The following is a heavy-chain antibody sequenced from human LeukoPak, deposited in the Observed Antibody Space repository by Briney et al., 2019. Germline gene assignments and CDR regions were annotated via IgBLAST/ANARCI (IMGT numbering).Heavy chain of an antibody. CDR3: ARAPPLQVEMATLDPDY. CDR2: ITGTGGST. CDR1: GFTFTSYA. J-gene: IGHJ4*02. V-gene: IGHV3-23*01. Sequence: GGSLRLSCAASGFTFTSYAMSWVRQAPGKGLEWVSAITGTGGSTYYAASVKGRFTVSRDNSKNTLYLQMSSLRAEDTAMYYCARAPPLQVEMATLDPDYWGQGTLVTVSS. D-gene: IGHD5-12*01.